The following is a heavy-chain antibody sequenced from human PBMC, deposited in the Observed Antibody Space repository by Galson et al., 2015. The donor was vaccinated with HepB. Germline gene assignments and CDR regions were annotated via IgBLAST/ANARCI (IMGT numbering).Heavy chain of an antibody. V-gene: IGHV1-18*04. D-gene: IGHD6-6*01. CDR2: ISAYNGNT. J-gene: IGHJ4*02. CDR3: VYSSSSEMDY. CDR1: GSAFTGYG. Sequence: SVTVSCKASGSAFTGYGISWVRQAPGQGLEWMGWISAYNGNTNYAQKLQGRVTMTTDTSTSTAYMELRSLRSDDTAVYYCVYSSSSEMDYWGQGTLVTVSS.